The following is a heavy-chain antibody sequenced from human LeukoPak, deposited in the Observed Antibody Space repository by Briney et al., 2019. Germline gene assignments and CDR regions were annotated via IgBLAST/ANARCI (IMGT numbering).Heavy chain of an antibody. Sequence: GGSLRLSCAASGFTVSSNYMSWVRQAPGKGLEWVSVIYSGGSTYYADSVKGRFTISRDNSKNTLYLQMNSLRAEDTAVYYCAKFGDYGDYEGFVGYWGQGTLVTVSS. V-gene: IGHV3-66*01. CDR1: GFTVSSNY. CDR2: IYSGGST. D-gene: IGHD4-17*01. CDR3: AKFGDYGDYEGFVGY. J-gene: IGHJ4*02.